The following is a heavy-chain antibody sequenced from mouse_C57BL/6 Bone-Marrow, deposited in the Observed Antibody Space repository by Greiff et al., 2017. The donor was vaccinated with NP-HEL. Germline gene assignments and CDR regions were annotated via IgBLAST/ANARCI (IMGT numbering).Heavy chain of an antibody. V-gene: IGHV5-9-1*02. Sequence: EVQGVESGEGLVKPGGSLKLSCAASGFTFSSYAMSWVRQTPEKRLEWVAYISSGGDYIYYADTVKGRFTISRDNARNPLYLQMSSLKSEDTAMYYCTRAGYYSYWYFDVWGTGTTVTVSS. D-gene: IGHD2-3*01. CDR2: ISSGGDYI. CDR3: TRAGYYSYWYFDV. J-gene: IGHJ1*03. CDR1: GFTFSSYA.